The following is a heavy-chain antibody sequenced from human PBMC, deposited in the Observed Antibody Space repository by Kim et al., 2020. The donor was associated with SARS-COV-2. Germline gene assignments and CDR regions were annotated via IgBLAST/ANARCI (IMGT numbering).Heavy chain of an antibody. D-gene: IGHD3-16*02. CDR1: GGSVSSGSYY. CDR3: ARGLGIAGIYDYVWGSYRHVDY. J-gene: IGHJ4*02. Sequence: SETLSLTCTVSGGSVSSGSYYWSWIRQPPGKGLEWIGYIYYSGSTNYNPSLKSRVTISVDTSKNQFSLKLSSVTAADTAVYYCARGLGIAGIYDYVWGSYRHVDYWGQGTLVTVSS. V-gene: IGHV4-61*01. CDR2: IYYSGST.